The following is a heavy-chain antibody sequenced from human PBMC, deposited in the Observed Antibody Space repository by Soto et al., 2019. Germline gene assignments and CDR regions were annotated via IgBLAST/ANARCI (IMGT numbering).Heavy chain of an antibody. CDR1: GGTFSNFA. D-gene: IGHD3-16*01. V-gene: IGHV1-69*01. Sequence: QLQLVQSGAEVKKPGSSVKVSCKASGGTFSNFAISWVRQAPGQGLEWMGEIIPIFDTLNYAQKFQDRVTITADESTSTVSMELSSLRSEDTAVYYCARDYGGKYYAMDVWGQGTTVTVSS. CDR2: IIPIFDTL. J-gene: IGHJ6*02. CDR3: ARDYGGKYYAMDV.